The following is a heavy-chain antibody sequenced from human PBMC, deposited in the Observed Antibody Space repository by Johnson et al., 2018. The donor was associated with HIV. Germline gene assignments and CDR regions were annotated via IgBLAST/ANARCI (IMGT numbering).Heavy chain of an antibody. J-gene: IGHJ3*02. CDR3: AKEGAYYYDSSGLNDAFDI. CDR1: GFTFSSYA. Sequence: EVQLVESGGGLVQPGGSLRLSCAASGFTFSSYAMSWVRQAPGKGLEWVSAISGSGGSTYYAASVKGRFTISRDNAKNSLYLQMNSLRAEDTALYYCAKEGAYYYDSSGLNDAFDIWGQGTMVTVSS. D-gene: IGHD3-22*01. V-gene: IGHV3-23*04. CDR2: ISGSGGST.